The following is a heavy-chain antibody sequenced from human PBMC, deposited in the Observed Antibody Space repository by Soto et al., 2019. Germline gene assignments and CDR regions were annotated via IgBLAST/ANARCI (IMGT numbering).Heavy chain of an antibody. CDR1: GGSFSGYY. Sequence: KPSETLSLTCAVYGGSFSGYYWSWIRQPPGKGLEWIGEINHSGSTNYNPSLKSRVTISVDTSKNQFSLKLSPVTAADTAVYYCAARRGYSGYYSIAPRSWGQGTLVTVSS. J-gene: IGHJ5*02. D-gene: IGHD5-12*01. V-gene: IGHV4-34*01. CDR3: AARRGYSGYYSIAPRS. CDR2: INHSGST.